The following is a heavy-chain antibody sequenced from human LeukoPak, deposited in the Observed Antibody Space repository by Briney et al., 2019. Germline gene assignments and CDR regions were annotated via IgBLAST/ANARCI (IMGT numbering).Heavy chain of an antibody. J-gene: IGHJ2*01. CDR1: GGSINTTSYY. V-gene: IGHV4-39*01. D-gene: IGHD5-24*01. CDR3: ARHVRWLQLTLYFDI. Sequence: SETLSLTCTVSGGSINTTSYYWGWIRQPPGKGLEWIGSIYYSGSTSYNPSLNSRVTISVDTSKKQFSLKLSSVTAAGTAVYYCARHVRWLQLTLYFDIWGRGTLVTVSS. CDR2: IYYSGST.